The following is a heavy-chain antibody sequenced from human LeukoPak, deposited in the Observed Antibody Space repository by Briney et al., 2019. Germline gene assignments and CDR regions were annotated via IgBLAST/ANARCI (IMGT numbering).Heavy chain of an antibody. D-gene: IGHD3-3*01. Sequence: GRSLRLSCAASGFTFSSYGMHWVRQAPGKGLEWVAVIWYDGSNKYYADSVKGRFTISRDNSKNTLYLQMNSLGAEDTAVYYCARVESGLDPFDYWGQGTLVTVSS. J-gene: IGHJ4*02. CDR3: ARVESGLDPFDY. CDR1: GFTFSSYG. V-gene: IGHV3-33*01. CDR2: IWYDGSNK.